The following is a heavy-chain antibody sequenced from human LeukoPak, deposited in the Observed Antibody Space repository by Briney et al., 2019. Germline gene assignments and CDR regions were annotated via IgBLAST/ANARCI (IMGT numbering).Heavy chain of an antibody. J-gene: IGHJ2*01. CDR2: MNPHSGNT. D-gene: IGHD6-13*01. V-gene: IGHV1-8*01. CDR1: GYTFSSND. Sequence: ASVKVSCKASGYTFSSNDINWVRQATGQGLEWMGWMNPHSGNTGYAQKFQGRVTITRNSSISTAYMELSSLRSEDTAVYYCAKIIAAAGTSPGATYWYFDLWGRGTLVTVSS. CDR3: AKIIAAAGTSPGATYWYFDL.